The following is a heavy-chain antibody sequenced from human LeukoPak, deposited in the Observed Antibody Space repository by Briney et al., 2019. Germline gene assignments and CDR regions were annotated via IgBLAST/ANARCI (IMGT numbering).Heavy chain of an antibody. D-gene: IGHD3-22*01. V-gene: IGHV4-30-2*01. J-gene: IGHJ3*02. Sequence: SETLSLTCAVPGGSISSGGYSWSWIRQPPGKGLEWIGYIYHSGSTYYNPSLKSRVTISVDRSKNQFSLKLSSVTAADTAVYYCAREDYYDSSGYRWRAFDIWGQGTMVTVSS. CDR3: AREDYYDSSGYRWRAFDI. CDR2: IYHSGST. CDR1: GGSISSGGYS.